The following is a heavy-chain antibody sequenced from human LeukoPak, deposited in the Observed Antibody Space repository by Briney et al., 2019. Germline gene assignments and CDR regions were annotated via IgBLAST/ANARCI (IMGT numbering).Heavy chain of an antibody. CDR2: ISYDGSNK. Sequence: GGSLRLSCVASGFTFSSYAMHWVRQAPGKGLEWVAVISYDGSNKYYADSVKGRFTISRDNSKNTLYLQMNSLRAEDTAVYYCASSDFDYWGQGTLVTVSS. CDR1: GFTFSSYA. CDR3: ASSDFDY. V-gene: IGHV3-30-3*01. J-gene: IGHJ4*02.